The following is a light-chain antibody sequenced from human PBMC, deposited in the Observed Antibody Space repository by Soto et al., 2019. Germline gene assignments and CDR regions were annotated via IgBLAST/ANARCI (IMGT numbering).Light chain of an antibody. J-gene: IGLJ1*01. CDR1: SSDVGIYNY. V-gene: IGLV2-14*01. CDR3: SSYAGSNNV. Sequence: QSVLTQPASVSGSPGQSIAISCTGSSSDVGIYNYVSWYQQHPGKVPKLIIYEVTNRPSGVSNRFSGSKSGNTASLTVSGLQAEDEADYYCSSYAGSNNVFGTGTKLTVL. CDR2: EVT.